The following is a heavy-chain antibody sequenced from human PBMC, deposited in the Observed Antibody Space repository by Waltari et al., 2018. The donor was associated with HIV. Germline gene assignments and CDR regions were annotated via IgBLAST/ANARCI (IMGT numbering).Heavy chain of an antibody. CDR1: GFTVSRNY. V-gene: IGHV3-66*01. CDR2: IYSGGST. CDR3: ASIAYCGGDCYPRGMDV. J-gene: IGHJ6*02. Sequence: EVQLVESGGGFVQPGGSLRLSCAVSGFTVSRNYMLWVRQAPGKGLEWVSVIYSGGSTYYADSVKGRFTISRDNSKNTLYLQMNSLRAEDTAVYYCASIAYCGGDCYPRGMDVWGQGTKVTVSS. D-gene: IGHD2-21*02.